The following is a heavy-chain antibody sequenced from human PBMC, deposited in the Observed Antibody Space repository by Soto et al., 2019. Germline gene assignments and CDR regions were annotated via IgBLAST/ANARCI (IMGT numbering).Heavy chain of an antibody. CDR3: ARARGVGATELDY. CDR1: GFTFSSYG. D-gene: IGHD1-26*01. Sequence: GXSLRLSCAASGFTFSSYGIHWVGQAPGKGLEWVAVIWYDGSNKYYADSVKGRFTISRDNSKNTLYLQMNSLRAEDTAVYYCARARGVGATELDYWGQGTLVTVSS. CDR2: IWYDGSNK. V-gene: IGHV3-33*01. J-gene: IGHJ4*02.